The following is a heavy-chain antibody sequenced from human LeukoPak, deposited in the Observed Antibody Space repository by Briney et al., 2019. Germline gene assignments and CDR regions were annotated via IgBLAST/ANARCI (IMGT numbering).Heavy chain of an antibody. CDR3: ARGAVVVPAADRYYYYYYYMDV. D-gene: IGHD2-2*01. V-gene: IGHV3-30*02. CDR2: IRYDGSNK. CDR1: GFTFSSYG. Sequence: GGSLRLSCAASGFTFSSYGMHWVRQAPGKGLEWVAFIRYDGSNKYYADSVKGRFTISRDNSKNTLYLQMNSLRAEDTAVYYCARGAVVVPAADRYYYYYYYMDVWGEGTTVTISS. J-gene: IGHJ6*03.